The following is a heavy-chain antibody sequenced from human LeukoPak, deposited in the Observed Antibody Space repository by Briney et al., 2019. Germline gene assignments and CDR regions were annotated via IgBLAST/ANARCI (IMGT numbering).Heavy chain of an antibody. CDR1: GYTFTSYD. CDR3: ARGPPGDFWSGYDSHFDY. Sequence: ASVKVSCKASGYTFTSYDINWVRQATGQGLEWMGWMNPNSGNTGYAQKFQGRVTITRNTSITTAYMELSSLRSDDTAVYYCARGPPGDFWSGYDSHFDYWGQGTLVTVS. J-gene: IGHJ4*02. CDR2: MNPNSGNT. D-gene: IGHD3-3*01. V-gene: IGHV1-8*03.